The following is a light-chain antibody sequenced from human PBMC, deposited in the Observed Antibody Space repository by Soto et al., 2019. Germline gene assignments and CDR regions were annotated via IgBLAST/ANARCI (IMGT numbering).Light chain of an antibody. V-gene: IGLV2-14*01. Sequence: QSVLTQPASVSGSPGQSITISCTGTSSDVGGYNYVSWYQQHPGKAPKLMIYDVSNRPSGVSNRFSGSKSGNTASLTISRLQAEDEADYYCNSWTSSSTYVFGTGTKVTVL. J-gene: IGLJ1*01. CDR2: DVS. CDR1: SSDVGGYNY. CDR3: NSWTSSSTYV.